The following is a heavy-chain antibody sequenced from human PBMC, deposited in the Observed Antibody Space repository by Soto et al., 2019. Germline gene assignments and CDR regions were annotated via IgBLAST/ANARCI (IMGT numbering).Heavy chain of an antibody. CDR3: ARGLAGVDEY. D-gene: IGHD6-19*01. CDR2: IIPIFGTA. Sequence: VASVKVSCKASGGTFSSYAISWVRQAPGQGLEWMGGIIPIFGTANYAQKFQGRVTITADESTSTAYMDLSSLRSEDTAVHYCARGLAGVDEYWGKGPMVAVSS. V-gene: IGHV1-69*13. J-gene: IGHJ4*02. CDR1: GGTFSSYA.